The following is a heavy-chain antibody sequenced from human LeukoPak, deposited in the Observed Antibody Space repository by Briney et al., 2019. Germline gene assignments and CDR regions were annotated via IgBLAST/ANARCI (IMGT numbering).Heavy chain of an antibody. V-gene: IGHV1-69*04. CDR1: GGTFSSYT. J-gene: IGHJ2*01. CDR2: IIPILGIA. D-gene: IGHD1-26*01. CDR3: ARDPKSRSFKSTRYFDP. Sequence: SVKVSCKASGGTFSSYTISWVRQAPGQGLEWMGRIIPILGIANYAQKLQGRVTMTTDTSTSTAYVELRSLRSDDTAVYYCARDPKSRSFKSTRYFDPWGRGTLVTVSS.